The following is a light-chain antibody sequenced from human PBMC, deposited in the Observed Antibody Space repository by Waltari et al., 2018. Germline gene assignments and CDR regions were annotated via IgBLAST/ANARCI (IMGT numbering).Light chain of an antibody. V-gene: IGLV2-14*01. CDR3: SSQSSNDVVL. CDR1: SNDVGGYNS. Sequence: QSALTQPASVSGSPGQSVTIFCAGTSNDVGGYNSVSWYQEHPGQAPRVIIYDVSAGPSGVSVRFSGSKSGNTASLTISGLQAEDEADYYCSSQSSNDVVLFGGGTKLTVL. J-gene: IGLJ2*01. CDR2: DVS.